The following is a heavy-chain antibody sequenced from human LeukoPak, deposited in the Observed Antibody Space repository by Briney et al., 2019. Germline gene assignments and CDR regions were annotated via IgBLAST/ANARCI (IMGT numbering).Heavy chain of an antibody. CDR1: VVSMNGYY. CDR2: VDSSGNT. D-gene: IGHD1-26*01. J-gene: IGHJ3*01. Sequence: SETLSLTCSVSVVSMNGYYWSWLRQSAGNRLEWIGHVDSSGNTNYTPSLESRVTMSVDTSKKQFSLKLTSVTAADMAVYFCARQFLVGSTFHAFDLWGQGTRVTVSS. CDR3: ARQFLVGSTFHAFDL. V-gene: IGHV4-4*07.